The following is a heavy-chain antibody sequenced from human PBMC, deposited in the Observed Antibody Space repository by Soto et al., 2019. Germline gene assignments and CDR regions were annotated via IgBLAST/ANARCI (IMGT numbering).Heavy chain of an antibody. V-gene: IGHV1-3*01. CDR3: ARGRYTVAVAGTFDY. J-gene: IGHJ4*02. CDR2: INAGNGNT. CDR1: GYTFTSYA. D-gene: IGHD6-19*01. Sequence: QVPLVQSGAEVKKPGASVKVSCKASGYTFTSYAMHWVRQAPGQRLEWMGWINAGNGNTKYSQKFQGRVTITRDTSASTAYMELSSLRSEDTAVYYCARGRYTVAVAGTFDYWGQGTLVTVSS.